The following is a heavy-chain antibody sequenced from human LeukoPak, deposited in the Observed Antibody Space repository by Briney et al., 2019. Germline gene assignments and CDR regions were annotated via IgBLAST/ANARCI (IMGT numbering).Heavy chain of an antibody. CDR3: ARDPAGDYGVD. CDR2: IIPILGIA. J-gene: IGHJ4*02. Sequence: SVKVSCKASGGTFSSYTISWVRQAPGQGLEWMGRIIPILGIANYAQKFQARVTITADKSTSTAYMELSSLRSEDTAVYYCARDPAGDYGVDWGQGTLVTVSS. CDR1: GGTFSSYT. D-gene: IGHD4-17*01. V-gene: IGHV1-69*04.